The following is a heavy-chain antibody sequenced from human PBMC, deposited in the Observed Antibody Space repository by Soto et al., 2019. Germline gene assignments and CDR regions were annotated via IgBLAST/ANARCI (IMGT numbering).Heavy chain of an antibody. Sequence: SGTLSLTCTVSGGSISSSSYYWGWIRQPPGKGLEWIGNIYYSGSTYYNPSLRSRVTISVDTSKNQFSLKLSSVTAADTAVYYCARLGYCSGGSCYWWFDPWGQGTLVTVSS. CDR1: GGSISSSSYY. V-gene: IGHV4-39*01. D-gene: IGHD2-15*01. J-gene: IGHJ5*02. CDR2: IYYSGST. CDR3: ARLGYCSGGSCYWWFDP.